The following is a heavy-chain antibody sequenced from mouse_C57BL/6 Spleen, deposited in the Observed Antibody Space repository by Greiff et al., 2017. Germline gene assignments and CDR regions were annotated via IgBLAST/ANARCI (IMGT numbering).Heavy chain of an antibody. CDR3: TEGGYYCDY. V-gene: IGHV6-3*01. CDR2: IRLKSDNYAT. Sequence: EVMLVESGGGLVQPGGSMKLSCVASGFTFSNYWMNWVRQSPEKGLEWVAQIRLKSDNYATHYAESVKGRFTISRDDSKSRVYLQMNNLRAEDTGIYYCTEGGYYCDYWGQGTTLTVSS. CDR1: GFTFSNYW. J-gene: IGHJ2*01.